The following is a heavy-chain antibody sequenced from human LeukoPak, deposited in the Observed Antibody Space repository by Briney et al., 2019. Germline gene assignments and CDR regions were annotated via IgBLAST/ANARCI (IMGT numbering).Heavy chain of an antibody. Sequence: GSLRLSCAASGFPFSSYSMNWVRQAPGKGLEWVSSISSTGTYMYYADSVKGRFTISRDNAKNSLYLQMNSLRAEDTAVYYCARDPVRGALDGFDIWGQGTMVTVSS. CDR2: ISSTGTYM. CDR1: GFPFSSYS. V-gene: IGHV3-21*01. CDR3: ARDPVRGALDGFDI. J-gene: IGHJ3*02. D-gene: IGHD3-10*01.